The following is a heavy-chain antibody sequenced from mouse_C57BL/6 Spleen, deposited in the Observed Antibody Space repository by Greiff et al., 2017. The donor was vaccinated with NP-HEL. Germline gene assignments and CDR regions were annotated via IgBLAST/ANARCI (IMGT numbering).Heavy chain of an antibody. CDR1: GFTFSSYA. V-gene: IGHV5-6*01. Sequence: EVHLVESGGDLVKPGGSLKLSCAASGFTFSSYAMSWVRQTPDKRLEWVATISSGGSYTYYPDSVKGRFTISRDNAKNTLYLQMSSLKSEDTAMYYCARLGSSGYDAWFAYWGQGTLVTVSA. CDR3: ARLGSSGYDAWFAY. J-gene: IGHJ3*01. CDR2: ISSGGSYT. D-gene: IGHD3-2*02.